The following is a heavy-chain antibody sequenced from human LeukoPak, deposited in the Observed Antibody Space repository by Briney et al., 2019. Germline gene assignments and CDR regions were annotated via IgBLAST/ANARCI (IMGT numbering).Heavy chain of an antibody. V-gene: IGHV3-53*01. CDR2: IYSGGTT. D-gene: IGHD2-15*01. Sequence: PGGSLRLSCAASGFTVSSNYMGWVRQAPGKGLEWVSVIYSGGTTYYGDSVQGRFTISRDNSKNTLYLQMHSLRAEDTAAYYCARTTATPSSYYYYGMDVWGQGTTVTVSS. CDR1: GFTVSSNY. CDR3: ARTTATPSSYYYYGMDV. J-gene: IGHJ6*02.